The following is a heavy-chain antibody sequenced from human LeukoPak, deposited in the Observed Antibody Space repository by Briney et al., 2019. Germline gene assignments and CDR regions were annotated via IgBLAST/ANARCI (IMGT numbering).Heavy chain of an antibody. D-gene: IGHD3-16*01. CDR3: ARYPDLGRGYFDY. CDR2: ISSSNGNT. V-gene: IGHV1-18*01. J-gene: IGHJ4*02. CDR1: GYTCRNYG. Sequence: ASVKVSCKTAGYTCRNYGINWVRHAPGQGLEWMGWISSSNGNTNYAQKPQGSVTMITDTSTRTAYMVQSRLRFDDTAIYYCARYPDLGRGYFDYWGLGTLGTVSS.